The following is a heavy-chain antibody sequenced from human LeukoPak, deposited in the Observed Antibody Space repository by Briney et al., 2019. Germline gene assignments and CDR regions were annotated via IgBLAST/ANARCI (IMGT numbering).Heavy chain of an antibody. Sequence: GGSLRLSCAASGFTFSSYSMNWVRQAPGKGLEWVSSISSSSSYIYYADSVKGRLTISRDNAKNSLYLQMNSLRAEDTAVYYCARGPRMIVVPYYDYWGQGTLVTVSS. V-gene: IGHV3-21*01. CDR1: GFTFSSYS. D-gene: IGHD3-22*01. CDR3: ARGPRMIVVPYYDY. J-gene: IGHJ4*02. CDR2: ISSSSSYI.